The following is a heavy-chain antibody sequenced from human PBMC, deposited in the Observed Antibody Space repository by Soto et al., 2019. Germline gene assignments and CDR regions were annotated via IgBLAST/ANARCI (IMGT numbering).Heavy chain of an antibody. CDR1: GGSISSGGYY. J-gene: IGHJ5*02. CDR2: IYYSGST. CDR3: ARSVFP. Sequence: QVQLQESGPGLVKPSQTLSLTCTVSGGSISSGGYYWSWIRQHPGKGLEWIGYIYYSGSTYYNPSPXIXXTISVDASKNQFSRKLTSVTAADTAVYYCARSVFPWGQGTLVTVSS. V-gene: IGHV4-31*03.